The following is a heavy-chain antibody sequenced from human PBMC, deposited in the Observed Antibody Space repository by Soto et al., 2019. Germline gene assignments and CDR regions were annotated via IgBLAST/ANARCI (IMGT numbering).Heavy chain of an antibody. V-gene: IGHV3-30*18. CDR2: ISYDGSNK. J-gene: IGHJ5*02. CDR1: GFTFSSYG. CDR3: AKDFSSWAYYDSRGPTWFDP. D-gene: IGHD3-22*01. Sequence: SLRLSCAASGFTFSSYGMHWVRQAPGKGLEWVAVISYDGSNKYYADSVKGRFTISRDNSKNTLYLQMNSLRAEDTAVYYCAKDFSSWAYYDSRGPTWFDPWGQGTLVTVSS.